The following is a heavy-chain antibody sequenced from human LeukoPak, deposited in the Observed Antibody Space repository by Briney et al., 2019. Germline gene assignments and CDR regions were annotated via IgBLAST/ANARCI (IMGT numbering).Heavy chain of an antibody. CDR3: ARGGDSSPFDY. CDR1: GGSISSGGYS. J-gene: IGHJ4*02. Sequence: SSETLSLTCAVSGGSISSGGYSWSWIRQPPGKGLEWIGYIYHSGSTYYNPSLKSRVTISVDRSKNQFSLKLSSVTAADTAVYYCARGGDSSPFDYWGQGTLVTVSS. V-gene: IGHV4-30-2*01. D-gene: IGHD4-17*01. CDR2: IYHSGST.